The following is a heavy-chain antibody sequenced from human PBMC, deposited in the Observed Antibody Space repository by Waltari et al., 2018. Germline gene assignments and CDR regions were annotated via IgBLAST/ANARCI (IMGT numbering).Heavy chain of an antibody. Sequence: QVQLVQSGAEVKKPGSSVKVSCKASGGTFSSYAISWVRQAPGQGLEWMGRIIPIFGTANYAQKFQGRVTITADKSTSTAYMELSSLRSEDTAVYYCARTILGYCSGGSCYRSGGAVDYWGQGTLVTVSS. J-gene: IGHJ4*02. CDR1: GGTFSSYA. D-gene: IGHD2-15*01. CDR3: ARTILGYCSGGSCYRSGGAVDY. CDR2: IIPIFGTA. V-gene: IGHV1-69*08.